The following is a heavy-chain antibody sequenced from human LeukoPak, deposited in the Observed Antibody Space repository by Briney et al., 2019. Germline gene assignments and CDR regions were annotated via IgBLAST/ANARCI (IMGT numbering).Heavy chain of an antibody. CDR3: ARTLTTGYYHYGMDV. D-gene: IGHD1-14*01. CDR2: ISYSGST. CDR1: GGSISSSSYY. J-gene: IGHJ6*02. V-gene: IGHV4-39*01. Sequence: SETLSLTCTVSGGSISSSSYYWGWIRQPPGKGLEWIGTISYSGSTYYNPSLKSRVTISVDTSKNQFSLKLSSVTAADTAVYYCARTLTTGYYHYGMDVWGRGTTVTVSS.